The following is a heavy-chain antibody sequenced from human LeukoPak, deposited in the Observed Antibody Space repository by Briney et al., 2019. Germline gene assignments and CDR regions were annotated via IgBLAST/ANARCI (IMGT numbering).Heavy chain of an antibody. D-gene: IGHD3-22*01. Sequence: GGSLRLSCAASGFTFSSYWMSWVRQAPVKGLEWVANIKQDGSEKYYVDSVKGRFTISRDNAKNSLYLQMNSLRAEDTAVYYCARGQRRDSSGYWNYWGQGTLVTVSS. V-gene: IGHV3-7*01. CDR2: IKQDGSEK. CDR3: ARGQRRDSSGYWNY. CDR1: GFTFSSYW. J-gene: IGHJ4*02.